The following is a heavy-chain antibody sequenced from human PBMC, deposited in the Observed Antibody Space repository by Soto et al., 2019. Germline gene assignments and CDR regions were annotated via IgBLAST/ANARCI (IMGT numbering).Heavy chain of an antibody. D-gene: IGHD3-16*01. V-gene: IGHV1-69*12. Sequence: QVQLVQSGAEVKKPGSSVKVSCKASGGTFSSYAISWVRQAPGQGLEWMGGIIPIFGTANYAQKFHVRVTITADESTSTAYMELSSLRYEDTDVYYCARAKCGLGHRASDILPLAPWGLGNLVTVS. CDR2: IIPIFGTA. J-gene: IGHJ5*02. CDR3: ARAKCGLGHRASDILPLAP. CDR1: GGTFSSYA.